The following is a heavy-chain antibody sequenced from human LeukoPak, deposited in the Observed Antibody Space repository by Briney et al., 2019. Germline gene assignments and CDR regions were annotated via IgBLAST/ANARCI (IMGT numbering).Heavy chain of an antibody. V-gene: IGHV4-4*02. CDR1: GGSISSPNW. CDR2: TYHSGST. J-gene: IGHJ3*02. Sequence: SGTLTLTCAVSGGSISSPNWWSWVRQPPGKGLEWIGETYHSGSTNYNSSLKSRVTISVDKSKNQFSLKLSSVTAADTAVYYCARYLMITFGGVIGNAFDIWGQGTMVSVSS. CDR3: ARYLMITFGGVIGNAFDI. D-gene: IGHD3-16*02.